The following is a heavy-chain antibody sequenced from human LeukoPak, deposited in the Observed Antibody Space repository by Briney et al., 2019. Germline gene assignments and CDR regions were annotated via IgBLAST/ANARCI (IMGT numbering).Heavy chain of an antibody. V-gene: IGHV3-48*03. J-gene: IGHJ4*02. CDR1: GFTFSDYE. CDR3: TRSPSLGGSYWGFDY. D-gene: IGHD1-26*01. Sequence: GGSLRLSCAASGFTFSDYEMNWVRQAPGKGLEWVAYISSSGDSKFYGDSVKGRFTISRDNAKNTLYLQMNSLRADDTAVYYCTRSPSLGGSYWGFDYWGQGTLVTVSS. CDR2: ISSSGDSK.